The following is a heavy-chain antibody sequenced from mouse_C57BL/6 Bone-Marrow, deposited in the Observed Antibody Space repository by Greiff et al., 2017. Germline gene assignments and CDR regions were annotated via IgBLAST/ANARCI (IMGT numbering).Heavy chain of an antibody. V-gene: IGHV7-3*01. Sequence: EVTLVESGGGLVQPGGSLSLSCAASGFTFTDYYMSWVRQPPGKALEWLGFIRNKANGYTTEYSASVKGRFTISRDNSQSILYLQMNALRAEDSATYYCARSYDYLDYWGQGTTLTVSS. CDR3: ARSYDYLDY. CDR1: GFTFTDYY. D-gene: IGHD2-3*01. J-gene: IGHJ2*01. CDR2: IRNKANGYTT.